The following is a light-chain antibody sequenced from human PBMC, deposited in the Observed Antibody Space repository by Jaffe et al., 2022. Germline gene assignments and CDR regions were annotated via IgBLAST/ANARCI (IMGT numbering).Light chain of an antibody. CDR3: QQYNSYSRT. CDR2: KAS. Sequence: DIQMTQSPSTLSASVGDTVTITCRASPSISDWLAWYQHKPGKAPKLLISKASSLESDVPSRFSGSGYGTEFTLTISSLQPDDFATYYCQQYNSYSRTFGQGTKLEIK. J-gene: IGKJ2*01. CDR1: PSISDW. V-gene: IGKV1-5*03.